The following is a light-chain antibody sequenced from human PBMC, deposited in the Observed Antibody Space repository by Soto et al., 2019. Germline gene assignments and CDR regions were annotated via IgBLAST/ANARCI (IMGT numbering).Light chain of an antibody. J-gene: IGKJ5*01. V-gene: IGKV1-39*01. CDR3: QESYTTPVT. Sequence: DIQMTQSPSSLSASVGDRVIITCRASQSISSYLNWYQQKPGEAPKLLIYAASSLQSGVPSRFSGSGSGTDFTLTISSLQPEDFATYYCQESYTTPVTFGQGTRLEIK. CDR2: AAS. CDR1: QSISSY.